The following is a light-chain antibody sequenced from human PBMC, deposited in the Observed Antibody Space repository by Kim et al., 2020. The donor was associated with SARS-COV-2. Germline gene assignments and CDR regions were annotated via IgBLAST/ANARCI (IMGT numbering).Light chain of an antibody. J-gene: IGLJ3*02. CDR2: RY. V-gene: IGLV1-44*01. Sequence: QSVLTQPPSASATPGQTVTISCSGSASNIGTYPVDWYQQLPGTAHKLLMHRYQRPSGVPDRFSASKFGTSASLAITGLQSEDEAYYYCAAWDAGLNALVFGGGTQLTVL. CDR3: AAWDAGLNALV. CDR1: ASNIGTYP.